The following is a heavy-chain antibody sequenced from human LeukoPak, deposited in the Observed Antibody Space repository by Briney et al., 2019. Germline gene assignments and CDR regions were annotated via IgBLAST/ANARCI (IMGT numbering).Heavy chain of an antibody. V-gene: IGHV1-69*01. J-gene: IGHJ4*02. CDR3: ARGTGVRFLEWLFSFDY. CDR1: GGTFSSYA. CDR2: IIPIFGTA. D-gene: IGHD3-3*01. Sequence: SVKVSCKASGGTFSSYAISWVRQAPGQGLEWMGGIIPIFGTANYAQKFQGRVTITADESTSTAYMELSSLRSEDTAVYYCARGTGVRFLEWLFSFDYWGQGTLVTVSS.